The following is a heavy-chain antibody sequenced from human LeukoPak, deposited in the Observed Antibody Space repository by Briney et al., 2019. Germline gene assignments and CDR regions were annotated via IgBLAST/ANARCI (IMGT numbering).Heavy chain of an antibody. Sequence: PWGSLRLSCAASGVTFSSYAMSWGRKPPPQGQGWVSAITGIGRSTYYAASTKGRFTISRDNSKNTLYLQTNSLRAEDTAVYYCAKDPHSSGWYRGYYFDYWGQGTLVTVSS. J-gene: IGHJ4*02. CDR2: ITGIGRST. CDR3: AKDPHSSGWYRGYYFDY. D-gene: IGHD6-19*01. V-gene: IGHV3-23*01. CDR1: GVTFSSYA.